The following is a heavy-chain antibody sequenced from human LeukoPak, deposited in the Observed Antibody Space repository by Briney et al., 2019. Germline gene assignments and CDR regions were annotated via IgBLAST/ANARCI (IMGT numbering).Heavy chain of an antibody. Sequence: GGSLRLSCAASGFTFSSYAMSWVRQAPGKELEWVSAISGSGGSTYYADSVKGRFTISRDNSKNTLYLQMNSLRAEDTAVYYCAKDRAEYYYDSSGYYSGQGTLVTVCS. D-gene: IGHD3-22*01. CDR1: GFTFSSYA. CDR3: AKDRAEYYYDSSGYY. CDR2: ISGSGGST. V-gene: IGHV3-23*01. J-gene: IGHJ4*02.